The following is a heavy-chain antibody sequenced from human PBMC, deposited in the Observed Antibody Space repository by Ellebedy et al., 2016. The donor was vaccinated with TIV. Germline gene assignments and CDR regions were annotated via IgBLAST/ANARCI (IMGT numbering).Heavy chain of an antibody. D-gene: IGHD3-10*01. CDR1: GFSLNDYY. Sequence: PGGSLRLSCAASGFSLNDYYMTWVRQAPGKGLEWISFISSNGRFTNYADSVKGRFTISKDNANKSLFLQMNSLTVEDTAVYFCARERHYYGSGTPEYWGQGTLVTVSS. J-gene: IGHJ4*02. CDR2: ISSNGRFT. V-gene: IGHV3-11*06. CDR3: ARERHYYGSGTPEY.